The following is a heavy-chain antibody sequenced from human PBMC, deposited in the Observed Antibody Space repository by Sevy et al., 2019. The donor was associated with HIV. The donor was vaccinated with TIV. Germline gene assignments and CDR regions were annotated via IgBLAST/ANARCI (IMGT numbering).Heavy chain of an antibody. CDR3: ARDLPPSATPVAHFDN. V-gene: IGHV3-48*03. CDR2: ISNSGSAL. J-gene: IGHJ4*02. CDR1: GFIFSSYE. Sequence: GGSLRLSCAASGFIFSSYEMNWVRQAPGKGLEWISYISNSGSALYNSDSVKGRFTISRDNAKNSLYLQMNSLRAEDTAVYYCARDLPPSATPVAHFDNWGQGTLVTVSS. D-gene: IGHD2-15*01.